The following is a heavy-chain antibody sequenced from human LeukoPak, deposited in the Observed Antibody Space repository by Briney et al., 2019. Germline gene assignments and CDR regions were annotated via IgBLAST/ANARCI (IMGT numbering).Heavy chain of an antibody. CDR2: ISYDGSNK. CDR1: GFTFSSYG. Sequence: PGGSLRLSCAASGFTFSSYGMHWVRQAPGKGLEWVAVISYDGSNKYYADSVKGRFTISRDNSKNTLYLQMNSLRAEDTAVYYCARDPNTPSGYFDYWGQGTLVTVSS. D-gene: IGHD5-18*01. J-gene: IGHJ4*02. CDR3: ARDPNTPSGYFDY. V-gene: IGHV3-30*03.